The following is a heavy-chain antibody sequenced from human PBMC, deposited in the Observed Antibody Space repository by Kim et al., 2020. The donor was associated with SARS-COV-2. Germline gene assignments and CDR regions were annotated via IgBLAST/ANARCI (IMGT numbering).Heavy chain of an antibody. J-gene: IGHJ5*02. D-gene: IGHD3-22*01. V-gene: IGHV4-4*02. CDR1: GGSVSSTNW. CDR3: ARLGSQYSSWCDP. Sequence: SETLSLTCAVFGGSVSSTNWWTLVRPPPGKGLEWIGQISYSGSTNYNPSLKSRVTISVDTSYNHFSLRLTSVTAADTAVYYLARLGSQYSSWCDPWGQGTLVTVSS. CDR2: ISYSGST.